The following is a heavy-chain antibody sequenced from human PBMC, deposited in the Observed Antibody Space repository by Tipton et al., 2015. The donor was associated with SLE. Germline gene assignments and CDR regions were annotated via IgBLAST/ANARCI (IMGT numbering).Heavy chain of an antibody. Sequence: SLRLSCAASGSTFSGFSVHWVRQAPGKGLEYVSGISINGGNTWYADSVKGRFTISRDNSKNTLYLQMNSLRAEDTAVYYCARDPLVRGVIPPMDVWGKGTTVTVSS. CDR3: ARDPLVRGVIPPMDV. V-gene: IGHV3-64*04. CDR1: GSTFSGFS. CDR2: ISINGGNT. D-gene: IGHD3-10*01. J-gene: IGHJ6*03.